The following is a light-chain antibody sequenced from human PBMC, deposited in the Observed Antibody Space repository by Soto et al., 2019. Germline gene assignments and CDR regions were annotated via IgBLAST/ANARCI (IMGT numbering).Light chain of an antibody. CDR2: DAS. J-gene: IGKJ1*01. CDR3: QQYNSYPWT. Sequence: DFQMTQSPSTLSASVGDRVTITCRASQSISSWLAWFQQKPGRAPELLIYDASNLESGVPSRFSGGGSGTEFTLTISSLQPDDFATYYCQQYNSYPWTFGQGTKVDIK. V-gene: IGKV1-5*01. CDR1: QSISSW.